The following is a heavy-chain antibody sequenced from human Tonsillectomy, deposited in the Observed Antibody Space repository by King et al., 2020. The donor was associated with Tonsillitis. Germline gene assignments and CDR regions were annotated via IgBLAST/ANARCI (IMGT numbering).Heavy chain of an antibody. CDR3: AGGAWSGGSCYSVLAPQNWFDS. Sequence: VQLVESGGGVVQPGRSLRLSCAASGFSFRSKAMHWVRQAPGKGLEWVAVISNDGSNEYYVESVKGRFTVSSDNSKNTLYLQMNSLRAEDTAVFYCAGGAWSGGSCYSVLAPQNWFDSWGQGTLVTVSS. D-gene: IGHD2-15*01. CDR2: ISNDGSNE. V-gene: IGHV3-30-3*01. J-gene: IGHJ5*01. CDR1: GFSFRSKA.